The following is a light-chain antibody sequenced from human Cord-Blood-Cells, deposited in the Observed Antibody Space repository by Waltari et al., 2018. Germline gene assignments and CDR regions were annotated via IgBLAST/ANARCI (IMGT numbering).Light chain of an antibody. V-gene: IGKV1-27*01. CDR3: QKYNSAPT. CDR2: AAS. Sequence: DIQMTQSPSSLSASVGDRVTITCRASQGISNYLAWYQQKPGKVPKLLIYAASPLQSGVPSRFSGSGSGTDFTLTISSLQPEDVATYYCQKYNSAPTFGQGTKVEIK. CDR1: QGISNY. J-gene: IGKJ1*01.